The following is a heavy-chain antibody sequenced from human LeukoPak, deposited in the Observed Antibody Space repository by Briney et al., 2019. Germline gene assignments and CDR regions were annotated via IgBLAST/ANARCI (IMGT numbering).Heavy chain of an antibody. CDR3: ARDVVDTAMVPDAFDI. Sequence: GSLRLSCAASGFTFSSYSMNWVRQAPGKGLEWVSSISSSSSYIYYADSVKGRFTISRDNAKNSLYLQMNSPRAEDTAVYYCARDVVDTAMVPDAFDIWGQGTMVTVSS. J-gene: IGHJ3*02. V-gene: IGHV3-21*01. D-gene: IGHD5-18*01. CDR1: GFTFSSYS. CDR2: ISSSSSYI.